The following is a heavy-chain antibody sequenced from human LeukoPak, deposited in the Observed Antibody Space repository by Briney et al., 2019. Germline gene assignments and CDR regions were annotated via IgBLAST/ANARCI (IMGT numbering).Heavy chain of an antibody. CDR3: ARAGVMVRPPPYYFDY. D-gene: IGHD3-10*01. J-gene: IGHJ4*02. Sequence: SVKVSCKASGGTFSSYAISWVRQAPGQGLEWMGGIIPIFGTANYAQKFQGRVTITTDESTSTAYMELSSLRSEDTAVYYCARAGVMVRPPPYYFDYGGKEPLVTASS. CDR1: GGTFSSYA. V-gene: IGHV1-69*05. CDR2: IIPIFGTA.